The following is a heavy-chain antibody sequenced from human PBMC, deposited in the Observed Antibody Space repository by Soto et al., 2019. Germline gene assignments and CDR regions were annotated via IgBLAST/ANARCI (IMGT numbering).Heavy chain of an antibody. V-gene: IGHV3-30*18. CDR1: GFTFSRFG. J-gene: IGHJ6*02. CDR3: ANSDRNSYGYYYGMAV. CDR2: ISYDGSNT. D-gene: IGHD5-18*01. Sequence: QVQLVESGGGVVQPGRSLRPSCAASGFTFSRFGMHWVRQAPGKGLEWVAVISYDGSNTYYPDSVKGRFTISRDNSKNTLSLQMNSVRPEDTAVYYCANSDRNSYGYYYGMAVWGHGTTVTV.